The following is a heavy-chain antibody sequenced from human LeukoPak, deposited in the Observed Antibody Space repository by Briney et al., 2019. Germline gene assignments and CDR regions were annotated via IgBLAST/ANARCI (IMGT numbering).Heavy chain of an antibody. CDR2: ISYDGSNK. V-gene: IGHV3-30*14. CDR1: GFTFSSYA. Sequence: GGSLRLSCAASGFTFSSYAMHWVRQAPGKGLEWVAVISYDGSNKYYADSVKGRITISRDNSRNTLYLQMNSLRAEDTAVYYCARGLATRQRTGLYDSWGQGALVTVSS. J-gene: IGHJ4*02. CDR3: ARGLATRQRTGLYDS. D-gene: IGHD3-16*02.